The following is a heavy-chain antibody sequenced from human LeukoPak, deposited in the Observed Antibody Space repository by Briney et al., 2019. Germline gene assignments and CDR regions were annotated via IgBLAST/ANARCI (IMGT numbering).Heavy chain of an antibody. D-gene: IGHD3-10*01. CDR2: ISAYNGNT. CDR1: GYTFTSYG. J-gene: IGHJ4*02. CDR3: ARGVPSWNYYGSGSYYPTDY. Sequence: GASVKVSCKASGYTFTSYGISWVRQAPGQGLEWMGWISAYNGNTNYAQKLQGRVTMTTDTSTSTAYMELRSLRSDDTAVYYCARGVPSWNYYGSGSYYPTDYWGQGTLVTVSS. V-gene: IGHV1-18*01.